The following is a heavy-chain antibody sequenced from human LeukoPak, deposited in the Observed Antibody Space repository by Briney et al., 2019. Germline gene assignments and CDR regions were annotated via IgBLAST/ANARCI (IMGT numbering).Heavy chain of an antibody. J-gene: IGHJ3*02. Sequence: KASETLSLTCTVSGGSISSYYWSWIRQPPGKGLEWIGYIYYSGSTNYNPSLKSRVTISVDTSKNQFSLKLSSVTAADTAVYYCASWYYDSSGHPKRDAFDIWGQGTMVTVSS. D-gene: IGHD3-22*01. CDR2: IYYSGST. CDR1: GGSISSYY. CDR3: ASWYYDSSGHPKRDAFDI. V-gene: IGHV4-59*01.